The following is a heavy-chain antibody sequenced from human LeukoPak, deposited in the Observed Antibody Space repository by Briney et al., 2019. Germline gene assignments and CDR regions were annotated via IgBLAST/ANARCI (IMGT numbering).Heavy chain of an antibody. Sequence: GESLKISCKGSGYSFTSYWIGWVRQMPGKCLEWMGIIYPGDSDTRYSPSFQGQVTISVDKSISTAYLQWSSLKASDTAMYYCARILNHYYDSSGYYYGDPYYFDYWGQGTLVTVSS. J-gene: IGHJ4*02. D-gene: IGHD3-22*01. CDR1: GYSFTSYW. V-gene: IGHV5-51*01. CDR3: ARILNHYYDSSGYYYGDPYYFDY. CDR2: IYPGDSDT.